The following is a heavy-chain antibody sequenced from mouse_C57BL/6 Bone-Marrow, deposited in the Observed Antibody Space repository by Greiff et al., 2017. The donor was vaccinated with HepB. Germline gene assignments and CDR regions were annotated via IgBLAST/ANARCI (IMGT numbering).Heavy chain of an antibody. CDR2: IWSGGST. V-gene: IGHV2-4*01. CDR3: AHPKFAY. CDR1: GFSLTSYG. J-gene: IGHJ3*01. Sequence: QVQLKESGPGLVQPSQSLSITCTVSGFSLTSYGVHWVRQPPGQGLEWLGVIWSGGSTDYNAAFISRLSISKDNSKSQVIFKMNSLQADDTAIYYCAHPKFAYWGQGTLVTVSA.